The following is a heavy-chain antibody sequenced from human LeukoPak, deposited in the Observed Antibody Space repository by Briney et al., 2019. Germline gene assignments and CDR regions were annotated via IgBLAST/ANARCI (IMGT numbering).Heavy chain of an antibody. CDR3: ARSPMGRGYGMDV. J-gene: IGHJ6*02. CDR2: IYPGDSDT. CDR1: GYSFADSW. D-gene: IGHD3-10*01. Sequence: GESLKISCKGSGYSFADSWVAWVRQMPGKGLEWMAIIYPGDSDTRYSPSFEGQVTISADKSISTAYLQWSSLKASDTAKYYCARSPMGRGYGMDVWGQGTTVTVSS. V-gene: IGHV5-51*01.